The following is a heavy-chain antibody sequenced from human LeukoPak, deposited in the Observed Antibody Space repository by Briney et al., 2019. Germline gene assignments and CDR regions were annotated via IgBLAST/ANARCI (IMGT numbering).Heavy chain of an antibody. Sequence: ASVKVSCKASGGTFSSYVISWVRQAPGQGLEWMGRIIPILDIANYAQNFQGRVTITADKSTSTAFMELSSLRSEDTAVYYCATLWFGESTFDSWGQGTLVTVSS. V-gene: IGHV1-69*04. D-gene: IGHD3-10*01. CDR3: ATLWFGESTFDS. CDR1: GGTFSSYV. J-gene: IGHJ4*02. CDR2: IIPILDIA.